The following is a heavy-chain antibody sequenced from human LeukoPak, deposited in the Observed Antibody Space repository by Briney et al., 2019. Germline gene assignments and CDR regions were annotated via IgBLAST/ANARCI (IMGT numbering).Heavy chain of an antibody. V-gene: IGHV3-48*03. CDR3: ARDLRIVSGSYLDY. D-gene: IGHD1-26*01. CDR1: GLTFSSYE. J-gene: IGHJ4*02. CDR2: ISSSGSTI. Sequence: GGSLRLSCAASGLTFSSYEMNWVRQAPGKGLEWVSYISSSGSTIYYADSVKGRFISSRDNTKNSLYLQMNSLRAEDTAIYYCARDLRIVSGSYLDYWGQGTLVTVSS.